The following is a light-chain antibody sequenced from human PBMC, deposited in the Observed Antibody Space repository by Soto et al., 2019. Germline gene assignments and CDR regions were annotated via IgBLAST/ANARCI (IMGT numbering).Light chain of an antibody. CDR2: EVS. CDR1: SSDVGGYDY. J-gene: IGLJ1*01. Sequence: QSVLTQPASVSGSPGQSITISCTGTSSDVGGYDYVSWYQQYPGKAPKLLIYEVSKRPSGVPDRFSGSKTGNTASLTVSGLQADDEADYYCTSYAGDNNYLFGTGTKGTVL. CDR3: TSYAGDNNYL. V-gene: IGLV2-8*01.